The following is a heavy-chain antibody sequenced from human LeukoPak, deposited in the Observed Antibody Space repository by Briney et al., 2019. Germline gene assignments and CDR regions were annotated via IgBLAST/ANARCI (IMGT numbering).Heavy chain of an antibody. CDR2: ISSSSSYT. CDR1: GITFSDYY. D-gene: IGHD6-19*01. CDR3: ARDKQWLVFDY. Sequence: GGSLRLSCAASGITFSDYYMSWLRQAPGKGLEWVSYISSSSSYTNYADSVKGRFTISRDNAKNSLYLQMNSLRAEDTAVYYCARDKQWLVFDYWGQGTLVTVSS. J-gene: IGHJ4*02. V-gene: IGHV3-11*05.